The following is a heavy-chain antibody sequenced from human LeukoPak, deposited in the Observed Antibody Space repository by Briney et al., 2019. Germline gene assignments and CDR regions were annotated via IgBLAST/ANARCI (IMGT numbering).Heavy chain of an antibody. CDR1: GYTLTELS. V-gene: IGHV1-24*01. CDR2: FDPEDGET. J-gene: IGHJ4*02. Sequence: AASVKVSCKVSGYTLTELSMHWVRQAPGKGLEWMGGFDPEDGETIYAQKFQGRVTMTEDTSTDTAYMEPSSLRSEDTAVYYCATKIDSSGYYISYILDYWGQGTLVTVSS. D-gene: IGHD3-22*01. CDR3: ATKIDSSGYYISYILDY.